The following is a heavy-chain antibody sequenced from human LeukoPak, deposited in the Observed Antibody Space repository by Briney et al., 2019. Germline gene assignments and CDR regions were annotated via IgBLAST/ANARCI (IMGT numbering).Heavy chain of an antibody. D-gene: IGHD6-13*01. J-gene: IGHJ4*02. V-gene: IGHV3-11*05. Sequence: PGGSLRLSCAASGFTFSDYYMSWIRQAPGKGLEWVSYISSSRSYTNYADSVKGRFTISRDNAKNSLYMQMNSLRAQDTAVYYCARVGPYSSSWYYFDYWGQGTLVTVSS. CDR3: ARVGPYSSSWYYFDY. CDR2: ISSSRSYT. CDR1: GFTFSDYY.